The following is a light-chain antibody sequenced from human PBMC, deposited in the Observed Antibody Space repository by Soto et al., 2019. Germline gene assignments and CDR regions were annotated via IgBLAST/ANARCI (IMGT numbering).Light chain of an antibody. CDR2: DVS. CDR3: RLYAGSHPVI. CDR1: GSDFGGYNY. J-gene: IGLJ2*01. V-gene: IGLV2-11*01. Sequence: QSALAQPRSVSGSPGQSVAISCTGTGSDFGGYNYVSWYQQHPGKAPKVIISDVSKRPSGVPDRFSGSKSGNTASLTISGLQTEEEADYYCRLYAGSHPVIFGGGTQLTVL.